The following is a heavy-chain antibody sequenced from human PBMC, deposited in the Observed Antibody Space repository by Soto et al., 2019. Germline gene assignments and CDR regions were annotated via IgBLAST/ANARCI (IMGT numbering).Heavy chain of an antibody. D-gene: IGHD3-16*01. Sequence: QVQLVQSGAEVKKPGASVKVSCKASGYTFTSYGISWVRQAPGQGLEWMGWISAYNGNTNYAQKLHGRGTMTKDTSTSIAYKEVRSLRSDDTAVYYCARKDYPVDYWCQGTLVTVSS. CDR1: GYTFTSYG. J-gene: IGHJ4*02. V-gene: IGHV1-18*01. CDR3: ARKDYPVDY. CDR2: ISAYNGNT.